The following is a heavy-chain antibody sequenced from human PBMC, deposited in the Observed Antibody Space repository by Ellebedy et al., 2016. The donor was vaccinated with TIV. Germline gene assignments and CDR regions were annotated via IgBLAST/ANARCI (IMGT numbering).Heavy chain of an antibody. V-gene: IGHV4-34*01. CDR1: GGSFSGYY. D-gene: IGHD3-3*01. Sequence: SETLSLXCAVYGGSFSGYYWSWIRQPPGKGLEWIGEINHSGSTNYNPSLKSRVTISVDTSKNQFSLKLSSVTAADTAVYYCARASRGVVISWFDPWGQGTLVTVSS. CDR3: ARASRGVVISWFDP. CDR2: INHSGST. J-gene: IGHJ5*02.